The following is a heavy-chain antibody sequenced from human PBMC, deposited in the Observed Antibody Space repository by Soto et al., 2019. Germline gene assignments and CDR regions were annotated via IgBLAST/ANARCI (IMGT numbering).Heavy chain of an antibody. CDR1: GFTFSSYW. V-gene: IGHV3-74*01. CDR3: TRDIGGRWAY. J-gene: IGHJ4*02. Sequence: PGGSLRLSCAASGFTFSSYWMNWVRQVPGKGLLWVSRIDEYGNTIDYADSVRGRFTISRDNARNTLYLEMNSLRAEDTALYYCTRDIGGRWAYWGPGTLVTAPQ. CDR2: IDEYGNTI. D-gene: IGHD3-16*01.